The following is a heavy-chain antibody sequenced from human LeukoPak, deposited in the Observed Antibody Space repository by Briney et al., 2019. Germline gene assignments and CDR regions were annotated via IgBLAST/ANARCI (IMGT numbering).Heavy chain of an antibody. Sequence: ASVKVSCKASGGTFSSYAISWVRQAPGQGLEWMGWISAYNGNTNYAQKLQGRVTMTTDTSTSTAYMELRSLRSDDTAVYYCARVPPYCSSTSCYSYYMDVWGKGTTVTVSS. CDR3: ARVPPYCSSTSCYSYYMDV. J-gene: IGHJ6*03. CDR1: GGTFSSYA. V-gene: IGHV1-18*01. D-gene: IGHD2-2*01. CDR2: ISAYNGNT.